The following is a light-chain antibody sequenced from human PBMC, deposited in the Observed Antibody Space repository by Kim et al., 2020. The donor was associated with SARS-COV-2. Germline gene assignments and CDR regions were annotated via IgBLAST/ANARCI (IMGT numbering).Light chain of an antibody. V-gene: IGKV1-33*01. CDR1: QDISNY. CDR2: DAS. CDR3: QQYDNLPPFT. J-gene: IGKJ3*01. Sequence: SGGDRVTITCPASQDISNYLKWYQQKPGKAPKLLIYDASNLETGVPSRFSGSGSGTDFTFTISSLQPEDIATYYCQQYDNLPPFTFGPGTKVDIK.